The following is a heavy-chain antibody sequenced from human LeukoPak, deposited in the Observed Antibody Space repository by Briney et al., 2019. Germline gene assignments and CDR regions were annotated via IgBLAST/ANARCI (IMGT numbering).Heavy chain of an antibody. Sequence: GGSLRLSCAACGFTFSSYAMSWVRQAPGKGLEWVSAISGSGGSTYYADSVKGRFTISRDNSKNTQYLQMNSLRAEDTAVYYCAKDLSRAPVVVVPAAISYYGMDVWGQGTTVTVSS. CDR3: AKDLSRAPVVVVPAAISYYGMDV. CDR2: ISGSGGST. CDR1: GFTFSSYA. V-gene: IGHV3-23*01. D-gene: IGHD2-2*01. J-gene: IGHJ6*02.